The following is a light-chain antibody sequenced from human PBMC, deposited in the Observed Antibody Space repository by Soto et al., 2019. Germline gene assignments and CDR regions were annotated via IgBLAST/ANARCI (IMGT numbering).Light chain of an antibody. CDR2: AAS. Sequence: EIMMTQSPATLSVSPGERATLSCRASQSVTSSYLAWYQQKPGQAPRLLIYAASSRATGIPDRFSGSGSGTDFTLTISSLQPEDFATYYCQQSYITPVTFGQGTKVDI. J-gene: IGKJ1*01. CDR1: QSVTSSY. V-gene: IGKV3D-20*02. CDR3: QQSYITPVT.